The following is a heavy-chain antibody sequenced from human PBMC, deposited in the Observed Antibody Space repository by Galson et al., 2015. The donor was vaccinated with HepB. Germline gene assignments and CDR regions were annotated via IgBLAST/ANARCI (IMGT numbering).Heavy chain of an antibody. D-gene: IGHD1-26*01. Sequence: SVKVSCRASGYTFTSYAMHWVRQAPGQRLEWMGWINAGNGNTKYSQKFQGRVTITRDTSASTAYMELSSLRSEDTAVYYCARDVKLGGAVPGYWGQGTLVTVSS. CDR1: GYTFTSYA. CDR2: INAGNGNT. J-gene: IGHJ4*02. CDR3: ARDVKLGGAVPGY. V-gene: IGHV1-3*01.